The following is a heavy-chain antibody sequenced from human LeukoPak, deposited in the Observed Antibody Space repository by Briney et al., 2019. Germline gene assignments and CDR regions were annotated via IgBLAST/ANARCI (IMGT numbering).Heavy chain of an antibody. Sequence: PSETLSLTCTVSGYSISSGYYWGWIRQPPGKGLEWIGSIYHSGSTYYNPSLRSRVTISVDTSKNQFSLQLNSVTPEDTAVYYCTRERLQVWSDHYYGMDVWGQGTTVIVSS. V-gene: IGHV4-38-2*02. CDR1: GYSISSGYY. CDR3: TRERLQVWSDHYYGMDV. J-gene: IGHJ6*02. CDR2: IYHSGST. D-gene: IGHD5-18*01.